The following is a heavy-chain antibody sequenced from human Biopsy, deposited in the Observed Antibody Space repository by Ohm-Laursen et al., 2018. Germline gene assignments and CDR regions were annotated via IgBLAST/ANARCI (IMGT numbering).Heavy chain of an antibody. D-gene: IGHD3-10*01. J-gene: IGHJ6*02. CDR3: ASGDIGGIGLDV. CDR2: IIPILGTV. Sequence: SVKVSCKTSGDTFTTSAIRWVRQVPGQGLDWMGRIIPILGTVDYGQNFQGRVTIRADTSTTFLELTSLRYDDTAVYYCASGDIGGIGLDVWGLGTTVTVSS. CDR1: GDTFTTSA. V-gene: IGHV1-69*04.